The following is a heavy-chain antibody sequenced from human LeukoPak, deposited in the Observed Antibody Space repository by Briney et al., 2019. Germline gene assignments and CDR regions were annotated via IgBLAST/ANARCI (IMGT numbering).Heavy chain of an antibody. CDR1: GFAFSVFD. D-gene: IGHD1-26*01. J-gene: IGHJ3*02. V-gene: IGHV3-30-3*01. CDR3: ARDPFHSGPDVCDI. CDR2: TSIDGNIR. Sequence: GGSLRLSCTASGFAFSVFDMHWVRQAPGKGLEWVAVTSIDGNIRYYADSVKGRFIISRDNSKNTLYLQMNSLRPDDAAVYYCARDPFHSGPDVCDIWGQGTTVTVSS.